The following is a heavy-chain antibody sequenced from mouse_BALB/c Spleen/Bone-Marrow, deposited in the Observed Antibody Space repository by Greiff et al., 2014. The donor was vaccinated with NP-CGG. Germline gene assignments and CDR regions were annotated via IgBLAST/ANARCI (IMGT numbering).Heavy chain of an antibody. Sequence: VQLQESGAELVRPGTSVKVSCKASGYAFTNYLIEWVKQRPGQGLEWIGVINPGSGGTNYSEKFKGKATLTADKSSSTAYMQLSSLTSDDSAVYFCARRLTGTSAMDYWGQGTSVTVS. CDR2: INPGSGGT. CDR1: GYAFTNYL. J-gene: IGHJ4*01. CDR3: ARRLTGTSAMDY. D-gene: IGHD4-1*01. V-gene: IGHV1-54*01.